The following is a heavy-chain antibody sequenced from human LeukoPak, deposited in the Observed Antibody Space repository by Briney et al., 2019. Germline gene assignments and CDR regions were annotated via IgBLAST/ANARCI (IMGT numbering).Heavy chain of an antibody. J-gene: IGHJ4*02. CDR3: AKDLRDGYNFLGYFDY. CDR2: ISGSGGST. V-gene: IGHV3-23*01. CDR1: GFTFSSYA. D-gene: IGHD5-24*01. Sequence: TGGSLRLSCAASGFTFSSYAMSWVRQAPGKGLEWVSAISGSGGSTYYADSVKGRFTISRDNSKNTLYLQMNSLRAEDTAVYYCAKDLRDGYNFLGYFDYWGQGTLVTVSS.